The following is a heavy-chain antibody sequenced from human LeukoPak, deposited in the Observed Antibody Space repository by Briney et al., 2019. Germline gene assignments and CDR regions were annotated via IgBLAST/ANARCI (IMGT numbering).Heavy chain of an antibody. J-gene: IGHJ4*02. V-gene: IGHV4-34*01. D-gene: IGHD5-24*01. CDR1: GGSLRSYY. CDR3: ARVGGWLQLKRWGFDY. CDR2: VSHSGTT. Sequence: SETLTLTCAVYGGSLRSYYWSWIRQSPGKGLQWNGEVSHSGTTTYNPSLKGRVIISMDTSKRQFSLRVTSVTAADTAIYYCARVGGWLQLKRWGFDYWGQGTPVTVSS.